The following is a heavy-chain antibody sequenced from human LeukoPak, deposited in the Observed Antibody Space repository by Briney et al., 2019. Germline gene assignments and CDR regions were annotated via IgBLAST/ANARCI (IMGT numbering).Heavy chain of an antibody. CDR2: INPNSGGT. Sequence: ASVKVSCRASGYSFTGSYMHWVRQAPGQGLEWMGWINPNSGGTNYVQKFQGRVTMTRDMSISTAYMELSRLRSDDTAVYYCARVVLRFLDWLFDPMKVDYWGQGTLVTVSS. J-gene: IGHJ4*02. V-gene: IGHV1-2*02. D-gene: IGHD3-3*01. CDR3: ARVVLRFLDWLFDPMKVDY. CDR1: GYSFTGSY.